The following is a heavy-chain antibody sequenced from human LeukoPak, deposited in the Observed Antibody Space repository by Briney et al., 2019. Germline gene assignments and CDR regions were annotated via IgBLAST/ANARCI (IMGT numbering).Heavy chain of an antibody. V-gene: IGHV5-51*01. J-gene: IGHJ5*02. CDR3: ARPKGGLRYFDWSNNWFDP. D-gene: IGHD3-9*01. Sequence: GESLKISFKGSGYSFTSYWIGWVRQMPGKGLEWMGIIYPGDSDTRYSPSFQGQVTISADKSISTAYLQWSSLKASDTAMYYCARPKGGLRYFDWSNNWFDPWGQGTLVTVSS. CDR1: GYSFTSYW. CDR2: IYPGDSDT.